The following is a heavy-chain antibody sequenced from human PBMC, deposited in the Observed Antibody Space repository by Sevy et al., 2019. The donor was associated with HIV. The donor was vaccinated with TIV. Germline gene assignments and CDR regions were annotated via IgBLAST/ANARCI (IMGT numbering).Heavy chain of an antibody. CDR1: GFTFSSYS. CDR3: ARDGGGCSGGSCYSGNHFDY. V-gene: IGHV3-48*02. J-gene: IGHJ4*02. CDR2: ISSSSSTI. D-gene: IGHD2-15*01. Sequence: GESLKISCAASGFTFSSYSMNWVRQAPGKGLEWVSYISSSSSTIYYADSVKGRFTISRDNAKNSLYLQMNSLRDEDTAVYYCARDGGGCSGGSCYSGNHFDYWGQGTLVTVSS.